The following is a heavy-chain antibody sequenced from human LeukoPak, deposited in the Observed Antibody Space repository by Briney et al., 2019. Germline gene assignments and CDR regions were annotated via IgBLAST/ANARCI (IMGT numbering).Heavy chain of an antibody. Sequence: SETLSLTCTVSGGSISSYYWSWIRQPPGKGLEWIGYIYYSGSTNYNPSLKSRVTISVDTSKNQFSLKLSSVTAADTAVYYCAREVGANLGSVGFDYWGQGTLVTVSS. CDR1: GGSISSYY. V-gene: IGHV4-59*12. CDR3: AREVGANLGSVGFDY. CDR2: IYYSGST. D-gene: IGHD4/OR15-4a*01. J-gene: IGHJ4*02.